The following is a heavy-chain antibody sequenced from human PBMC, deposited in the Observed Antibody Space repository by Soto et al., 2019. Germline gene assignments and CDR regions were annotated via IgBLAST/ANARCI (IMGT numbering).Heavy chain of an antibody. V-gene: IGHV4-4*02. D-gene: IGHD6-19*01. CDR3: ARERLRAVAGDLVY. Sequence: PSETLSLTCGVSDDSTRSRYWWTWIRRPPGGGLQWIGEVNQSGTTYYNPSLKSRVTISVDNSKNQFSLKLSSVTAADTAVYYCARERLRAVAGDLVYWCQGTLVTVSS. CDR2: VNQSGTT. J-gene: IGHJ4*02. CDR1: DDSTRSRYW.